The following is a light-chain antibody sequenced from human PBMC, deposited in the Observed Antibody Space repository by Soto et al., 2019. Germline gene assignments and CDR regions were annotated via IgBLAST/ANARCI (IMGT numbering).Light chain of an antibody. V-gene: IGKV2-30*02. CDR2: TVS. Sequence: DVVMTQSPLSLPVTLGQPASISCRSSQSLVHSDGNTYLNWFQQRPGQTPRRLINTVSNRDSGVQKRFSGSVSANVYTLKINRVEPENLGVNNGMQGTHGPLTFGQGTKVEIK. J-gene: IGKJ1*01. CDR1: QSLVHSDGNTY. CDR3: MQGTHGPLT.